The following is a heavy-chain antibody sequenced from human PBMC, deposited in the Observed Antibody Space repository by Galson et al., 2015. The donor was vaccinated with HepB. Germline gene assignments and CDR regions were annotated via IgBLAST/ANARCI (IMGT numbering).Heavy chain of an antibody. CDR3: AKEMITFGGVIQPFDY. CDR1: GFTFSSYA. J-gene: IGHJ4*02. CDR2: ISGSGGST. V-gene: IGHV3-23*01. D-gene: IGHD3-16*02. Sequence: SLRLSCAASGFTFSSYAMSWVRQAPGKGLEWVSAISGSGGSTYYADSVKGRFTISRDNSKNTLYLQMNSLRAEDTAVYYCAKEMITFGGVIQPFDYWGQGTLVTVSS.